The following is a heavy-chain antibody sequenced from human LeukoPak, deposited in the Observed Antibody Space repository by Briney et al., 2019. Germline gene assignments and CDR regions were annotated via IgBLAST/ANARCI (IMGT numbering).Heavy chain of an antibody. V-gene: IGHV3-30*02. CDR3: AKDQAYYYGSGSYGDY. D-gene: IGHD3-10*01. Sequence: PGGSLRLSCAASGFTFSNYGIHWVRQAPGKGLEWVAFIRYDGSNKYYADSVKGRFTISRDNSKNTLYLQMNSLRAEDTAVYYCAKDQAYYYGSGSYGDYWGQGTLVTVSS. J-gene: IGHJ4*02. CDR1: GFTFSNYG. CDR2: IRYDGSNK.